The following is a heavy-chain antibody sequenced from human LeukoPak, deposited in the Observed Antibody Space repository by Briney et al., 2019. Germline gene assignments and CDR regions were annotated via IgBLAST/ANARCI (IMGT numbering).Heavy chain of an antibody. CDR2: IYSGGTT. D-gene: IGHD2-2*01. CDR3: ARASSDGIEPAATSFDC. V-gene: IGHV3-66*01. CDR1: GLIVSDDY. J-gene: IGHJ4*02. Sequence: PGGSLRLSCAASGLIVSDDYMSWVRQAPGKGLEWVSVIYSGGTTHYADSVKGRFTISRDNSKNTWYLQMNSLRAEDTAVYYCARASSDGIEPAATSFDCWGQGTLVIVSS.